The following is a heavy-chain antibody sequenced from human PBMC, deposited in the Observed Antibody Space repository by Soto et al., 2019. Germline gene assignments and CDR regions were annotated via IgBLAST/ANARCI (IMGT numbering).Heavy chain of an antibody. J-gene: IGHJ6*03. CDR1: GGSISSYY. V-gene: IGHV4-59*08. Sequence: SETLSLTCTVSGGSISSYYWSWIRQPPGKGLEWIGYIYYSGSTNYNPSLKSRVTISVDTSKNQFSLKLSSVTAADTAVYYCAGLAEDTNYYYYMDVWGKGTTVTVSS. CDR2: IYYSGST. D-gene: IGHD2-15*01. CDR3: AGLAEDTNYYYYMDV.